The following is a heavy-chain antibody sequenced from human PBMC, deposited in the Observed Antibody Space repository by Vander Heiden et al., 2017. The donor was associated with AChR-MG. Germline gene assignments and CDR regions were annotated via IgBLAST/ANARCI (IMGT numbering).Heavy chain of an antibody. D-gene: IGHD3-10*01. J-gene: IGHJ6*02. CDR2: IGGIGNNI. Sequence: EEQLLESGGGLVQPGGSLRLSCTGSGCTFSSFAMTWVRQAPGKGLEWFSIIGGIGNNIHYADSVKVRFTVSRDNSKNTLSLHVNSLRAEDTAVYYCARSMIRGVVAYGYGLDVWGRGTTVTVSS. CDR1: GCTFSSFA. CDR3: ARSMIRGVVAYGYGLDV. V-gene: IGHV3-23*01.